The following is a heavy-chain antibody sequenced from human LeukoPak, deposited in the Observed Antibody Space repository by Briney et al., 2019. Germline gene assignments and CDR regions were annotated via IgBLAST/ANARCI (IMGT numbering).Heavy chain of an antibody. CDR1: GYTFTSYG. V-gene: IGHV1-18*01. D-gene: IGHD3-22*01. CDR2: ISAYNGNT. J-gene: IGHJ5*02. Sequence: ASVKVSCKASGYTFTSYGISWVRQAPGQGLEWMGWISAYNGNTNYAQKLQGRVTMTTDTSTSTAYMELSSLRSEDTAVYYCARGRYYYDSSGYWNWFDPWGQGTLVTVSS. CDR3: ARGRYYYDSSGYWNWFDP.